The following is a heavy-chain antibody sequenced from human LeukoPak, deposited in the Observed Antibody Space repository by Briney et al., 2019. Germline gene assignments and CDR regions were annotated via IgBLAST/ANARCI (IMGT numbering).Heavy chain of an antibody. D-gene: IGHD1-26*01. J-gene: IGHJ4*02. CDR3: ARDQGGSYYHYFDY. CDR1: GFTFSSYS. V-gene: IGHV3-7*01. CDR2: IKQDGSEK. Sequence: GGSLRLSCAASGFTFSSYSMNWVRQAPGKGLEWVANIKQDGSEKYYVDSVKGRFTISRDNAKNSLYLQMNSLRAEDTAVYYCARDQGGSYYHYFDYWGQGTLVTVSS.